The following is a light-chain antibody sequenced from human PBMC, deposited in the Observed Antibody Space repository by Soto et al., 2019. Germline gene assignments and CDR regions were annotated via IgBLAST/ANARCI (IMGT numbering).Light chain of an antibody. J-gene: IGKJ1*01. CDR3: QQYGSSPIT. Sequence: EIVLTQSPGTLSLSPGERATLSCRASQSVSRSYLAWYQQKPGQGPRLLIYGASSRATGVPDRFSGSESGTAFTLTISRLEPEDFAVYYCQQYGSSPITFGHGTKVEIK. CDR1: QSVSRSY. V-gene: IGKV3-20*01. CDR2: GAS.